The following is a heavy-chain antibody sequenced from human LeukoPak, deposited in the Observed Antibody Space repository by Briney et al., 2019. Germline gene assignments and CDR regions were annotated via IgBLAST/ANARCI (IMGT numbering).Heavy chain of an antibody. V-gene: IGHV3-48*03. CDR1: GFTFSSYE. Sequence: PGGSLRLSCAASGFTFSSYEMNWVRQAPGKGLEWVSYMSSSGSTIYYADSVKGRFTISRDNAKNSLYLQMNSLRAEDTAVYYCARDFRRFWSGPDEYFQHWGQGTLVTVSS. CDR3: ARDFRRFWSGPDEYFQH. J-gene: IGHJ1*01. D-gene: IGHD3-3*01. CDR2: MSSSGSTI.